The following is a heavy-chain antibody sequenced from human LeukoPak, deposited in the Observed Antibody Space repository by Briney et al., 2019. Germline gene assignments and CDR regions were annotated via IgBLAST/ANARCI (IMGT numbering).Heavy chain of an antibody. Sequence: GGSLRLSCAASGLNNRYWISWVRQAPGRGLEWVANIKYDGSTKNYVDSLKGRFTISRDNATNSFHLQMNSLRAEDTAMYHCASQQDLKFIASSGGYYFDNRGQGTLVIVSS. V-gene: IGHV3-7*01. CDR1: GLNNRYW. CDR2: IKYDGSTK. J-gene: IGHJ4*02. D-gene: IGHD2-15*01. CDR3: ASQQDLKFIASSGGYYFDN.